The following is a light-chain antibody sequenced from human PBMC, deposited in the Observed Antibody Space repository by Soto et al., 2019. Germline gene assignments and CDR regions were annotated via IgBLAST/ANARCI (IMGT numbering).Light chain of an antibody. CDR1: SSNIGNNY. Sequence: QSVLTQPPSVSAATGQTVTISCSGSSSNIGNNYVSWYQQLPGTAPKLLIYDNNKRPSGIPDRFSGSKSGTSATLGITGLQTGDEADYYCGTWDSSLSAEVFGGGTKVTVL. CDR2: DNN. J-gene: IGLJ2*01. V-gene: IGLV1-51*01. CDR3: GTWDSSLSAEV.